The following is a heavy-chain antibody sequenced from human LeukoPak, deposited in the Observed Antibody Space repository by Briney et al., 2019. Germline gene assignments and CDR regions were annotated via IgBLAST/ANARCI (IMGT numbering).Heavy chain of an antibody. V-gene: IGHV4-39*01. CDR2: IYYSGST. Sequence: PSETLSLTCTVSGGPISSSSYYWGWIRQPPGKGLEWIATIYYSGSTYYNPSLKSRVTLSVDTSKNQFSLHLSSVTAADTAVYYCARRQGPRFDYWGQGTLVTVSS. J-gene: IGHJ4*02. CDR1: GGPISSSSYY. CDR3: ARRQGPRFDY.